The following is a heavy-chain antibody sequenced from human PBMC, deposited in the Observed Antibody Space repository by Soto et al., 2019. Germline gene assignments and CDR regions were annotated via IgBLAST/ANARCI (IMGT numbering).Heavy chain of an antibody. CDR2: IKQDGSEK. Sequence: GGSLRLSCTVSGFTFSSYWMTWVRQAPGKGLEWVANIKQDGSEKYYVDSVKGRFTISRDNAKNSLYLQMNSLRDEDTAVYYCARDSDDGGNSFDYWGQGTLVTVSS. D-gene: IGHD4-17*01. CDR1: GFTFSSYW. CDR3: ARDSDDGGNSFDY. J-gene: IGHJ4*02. V-gene: IGHV3-7*01.